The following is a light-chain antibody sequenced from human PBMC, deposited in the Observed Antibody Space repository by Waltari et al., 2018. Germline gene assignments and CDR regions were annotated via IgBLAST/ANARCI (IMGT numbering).Light chain of an antibody. V-gene: IGLV3-10*01. J-gene: IGLJ1*01. CDR2: EDT. CDR3: YSSDSTGLRV. CDR1: ELPRKY. Sequence: SYELPQTPSVSVSPGQTARITCSGHELPRKYAYWFQQTSGQAPRLVIYEDTKRPSGIPERFSGSSSGTVATLTISGAQVDDEADYYCYSSDSTGLRVFGGGTTVVVL.